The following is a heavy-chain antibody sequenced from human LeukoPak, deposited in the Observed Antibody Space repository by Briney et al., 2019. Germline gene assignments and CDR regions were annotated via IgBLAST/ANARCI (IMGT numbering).Heavy chain of an antibody. CDR3: ARASSGWPIDY. CDR1: GYTFTGYY. Sequence: ASVKVSCKASGYTFTGYYMHWVRQAPGQGLEWMGWINPNSGSTNYAQKFQGRVTMTRDTSISTAYMELSRLRSDDTAVYYCARASSGWPIDYWGQGTLVTVSS. J-gene: IGHJ4*02. D-gene: IGHD6-19*01. CDR2: INPNSGST. V-gene: IGHV1-2*02.